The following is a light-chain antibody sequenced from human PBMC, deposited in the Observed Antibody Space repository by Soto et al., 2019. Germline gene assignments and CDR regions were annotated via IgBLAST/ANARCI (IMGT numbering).Light chain of an antibody. CDR1: SSNIGAGYD. V-gene: IGLV1-40*01. J-gene: IGLJ3*02. CDR3: QSYDSSLSGWV. CDR2: GHS. Sequence: QSVLTQPPSVSGAPGQRVTISCTGSSSNIGAGYDVHWYQQLPGTAPKPLIYGHSNRPSGVPDRFSGYKSGTSASLAITGLQAEDEADYYCQSYDSSLSGWVFGGGTKLPVL.